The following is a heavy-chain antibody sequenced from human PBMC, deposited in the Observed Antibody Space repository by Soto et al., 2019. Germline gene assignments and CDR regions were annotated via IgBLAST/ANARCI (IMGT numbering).Heavy chain of an antibody. CDR2: IYYSGST. D-gene: IGHD2-15*01. CDR1: GGSISSGGYY. V-gene: IGHV4-31*03. J-gene: IGHJ6*03. Sequence: SETLSLTCTVSGGSISSGGYYWSWIRQHPGKGLEWIGYIYYSGSTYYNPSLKSRVTISLDTSKNQFSLKLSSVTAADTAVYYCSRVGSGGGGSGGSCYYYYMDVWGKGTTVTVSS. CDR3: SRVGSGGGGSGGSCYYYYMDV.